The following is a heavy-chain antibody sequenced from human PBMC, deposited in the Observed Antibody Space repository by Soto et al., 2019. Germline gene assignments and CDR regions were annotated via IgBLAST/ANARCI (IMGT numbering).Heavy chain of an antibody. D-gene: IGHD3-22*01. V-gene: IGHV1-69*01. CDR1: GGTFSSYA. Sequence: QVQLVQSGAEVKKPGSSVKVSCKASGGTFSSYAISWVRQAPGQGLEWMGGIIPIFGTANYAQKFQGRVTITADESTSTAYMELSSLRSEDKAVYYCAGARAEYYYDRSGYCYAFDYWGQGTLVTVSS. CDR2: IIPIFGTA. CDR3: AGARAEYYYDRSGYCYAFDY. J-gene: IGHJ4*02.